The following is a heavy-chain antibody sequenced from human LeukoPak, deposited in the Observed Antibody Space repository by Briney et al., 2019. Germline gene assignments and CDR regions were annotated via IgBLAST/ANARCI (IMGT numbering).Heavy chain of an antibody. CDR1: GFTFSSYA. J-gene: IGHJ4*02. CDR2: ISGSGGST. V-gene: IGHV3-23*01. Sequence: QAGGSLRLSCAASGFTFSSYAMSWVRQAPGKGLEWVSAISGSGGSTYYADSVKGRFTISRDNSKNTLYLQMNSLRAEDTAVYYCTRDMSVPAAIGAVLQWGQGPLATVSS. CDR3: TRDMSVPAAIGAVLQ. D-gene: IGHD2-2*02.